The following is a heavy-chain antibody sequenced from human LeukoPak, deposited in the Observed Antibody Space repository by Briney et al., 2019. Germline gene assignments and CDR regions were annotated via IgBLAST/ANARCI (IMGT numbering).Heavy chain of an antibody. J-gene: IGHJ4*02. CDR3: AKYSSGWSTFDY. CDR1: GLIFSTYG. Sequence: GGSLRLSCAASGLIFSTYGMHWVRQAPGKGLEWVSAISGSGGSTYYADSVKGRFTISRDNSKNTLYLQMNSLRAEDTAVYYCAKYSSGWSTFDYWGQGTLVTVSS. D-gene: IGHD6-19*01. CDR2: ISGSGGST. V-gene: IGHV3-23*01.